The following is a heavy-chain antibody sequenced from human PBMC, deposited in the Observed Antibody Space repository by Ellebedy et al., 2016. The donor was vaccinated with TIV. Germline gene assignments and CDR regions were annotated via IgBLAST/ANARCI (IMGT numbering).Heavy chain of an antibody. V-gene: IGHV4-4*07. J-gene: IGHJ3*02. CDR2: IYTSGST. Sequence: MPSETLSLTCNVSGGFISSYYWSWIRQLAGKGMAWNGRIYTSGSTNYNPSLASRVTLSVDTSKSQFSLKLTSVTAADTAVYDCARGPGAATEETFDIWGRGTLVTVSS. CDR3: ARGPGAATEETFDI. CDR1: GGFISSYY. D-gene: IGHD1-26*01.